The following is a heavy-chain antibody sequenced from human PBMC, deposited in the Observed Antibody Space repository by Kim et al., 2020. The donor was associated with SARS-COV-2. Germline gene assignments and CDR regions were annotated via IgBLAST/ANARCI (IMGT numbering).Heavy chain of an antibody. CDR1: GGSISSGSYY. J-gene: IGHJ4*02. V-gene: IGHV4-61*02. CDR3: ARDGYYDSSGYRPRYYFDY. D-gene: IGHD3-22*01. Sequence: SETLSLTCTVSGGSISSGSYYWSWIRQPAGKGLEWIGRIYTSGSTNYNPSLKSRVTISVDTSKNQFSLKLSSVTAADTAVYYCARDGYYDSSGYRPRYYFDYWGQGTLVTVSS. CDR2: IYTSGST.